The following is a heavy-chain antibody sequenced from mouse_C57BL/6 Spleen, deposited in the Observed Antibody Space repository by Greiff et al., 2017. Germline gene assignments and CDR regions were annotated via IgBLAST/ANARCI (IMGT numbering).Heavy chain of an antibody. V-gene: IGHV1-55*01. CDR2: IYPGSGST. J-gene: IGHJ2*01. D-gene: IGHD1-1*01. CDR1: GYTFTSYW. CDR3: ASSTVAAKDY. Sequence: QVQLKQPGAELVKPGASVKMSCKASGYTFTSYWMTWVKQRPGQGLEWIGDIYPGSGSTNYNEKFKSKATLAVDTSSSTAYMQLSSLTSGDSAVYYCASSTVAAKDYWGQGTTLTVSS.